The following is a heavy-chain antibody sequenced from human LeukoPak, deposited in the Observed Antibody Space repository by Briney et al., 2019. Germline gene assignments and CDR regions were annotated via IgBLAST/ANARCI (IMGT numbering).Heavy chain of an antibody. Sequence: SQTLSLTCAVSGGSIIAAAYSWSWIRQPPGKGLEWVGYIYHTGRTYSNPSLKSRVTVSVDRSKNQFSLKLSSVTAADTAVYYCASMGGGYDSSGYTPFDYWGQGTLVTVSS. CDR3: ASMGGGYDSSGYTPFDY. V-gene: IGHV4-30-2*01. D-gene: IGHD3-22*01. CDR1: GGSIIAAAYS. J-gene: IGHJ4*02. CDR2: IYHTGRT.